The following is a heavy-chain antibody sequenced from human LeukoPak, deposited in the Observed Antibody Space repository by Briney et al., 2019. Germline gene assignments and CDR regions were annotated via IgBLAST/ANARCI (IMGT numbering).Heavy chain of an antibody. Sequence: ASVKVSCMASGYIFTDYHIHWVRQALGRGLEWMGWVNPNNGVTNSAPKFQGRVTMTRDSFITTAYMELSRLRSDDTAVYYCARGLRGYSGLGVYWGQGTLVSVSS. D-gene: IGHD5-12*01. CDR3: ARGLRGYSGLGVY. CDR1: GYIFTDYH. CDR2: VNPNNGVT. V-gene: IGHV1-2*02. J-gene: IGHJ4*02.